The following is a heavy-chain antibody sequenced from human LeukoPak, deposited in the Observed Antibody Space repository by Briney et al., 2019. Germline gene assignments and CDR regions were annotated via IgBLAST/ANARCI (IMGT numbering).Heavy chain of an antibody. J-gene: IGHJ4*02. D-gene: IGHD2-21*02. V-gene: IGHV3-15*01. Sequence: PGGSLRLSCAASGFSFNNAWMTWVRQAPGKGLEWVGRIKSKTDGGTTDYGAPVKDRFSISRDDSKNTVYLQMNSLKNEDTAVYYCVRKSGVMSVVVTSNYFDYWGQGTLVTVSS. CDR1: GFSFNNAW. CDR3: VRKSGVMSVVVTSNYFDY. CDR2: IKSKTDGGTT.